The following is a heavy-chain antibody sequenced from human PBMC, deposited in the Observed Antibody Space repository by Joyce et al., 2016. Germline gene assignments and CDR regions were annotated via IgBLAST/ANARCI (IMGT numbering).Heavy chain of an antibody. D-gene: IGHD2-15*01. CDR3: TRIGDCSGGSCYEGWFDP. CDR1: GFIFGDYA. CDR2: IRSKAYGGTT. Sequence: EVQLVESGGGLVKPGRSLRLSCTSSGFIFGDYAMNWFRQGPRKGLEWVGFIRSKAYGGTTDYAASVKGRFTISRDDSKSIAYLQMNSLKTEDTAVYYCTRIGDCSGGSCYEGWFDPWGQGTLVTVSS. V-gene: IGHV3-49*05. J-gene: IGHJ5*02.